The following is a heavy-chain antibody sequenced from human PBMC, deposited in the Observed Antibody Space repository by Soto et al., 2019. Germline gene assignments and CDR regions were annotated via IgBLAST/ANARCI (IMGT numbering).Heavy chain of an antibody. V-gene: IGHV3-23*01. D-gene: IGHD3-22*01. J-gene: IGHJ6*02. Sequence: GGSLRLSCAASGFTFSSYAMSWVRQAPGKGLEWVSAISGSGGSTYYADSVKGRFTISRDNSKNTLYLQMNSLRAEDTAVYYCAKMLDHYDSSGKRYYYYCMDVWGQGTTVTVSS. CDR1: GFTFSSYA. CDR2: ISGSGGST. CDR3: AKMLDHYDSSGKRYYYYCMDV.